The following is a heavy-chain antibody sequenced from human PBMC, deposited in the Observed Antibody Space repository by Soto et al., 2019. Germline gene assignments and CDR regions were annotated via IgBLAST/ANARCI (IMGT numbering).Heavy chain of an antibody. Sequence: GGSLRLSCAASGFTFSSFGMHWVRQAPGKGLEWVAVISYDGSDKYYADSVKGRFTISRDNSKNTLYLQMNSLRVEDTAVYYCAKVVSSFWGQGTLVTVSS. D-gene: IGHD6-6*01. CDR1: GFTFSSFG. CDR3: AKVVSSF. V-gene: IGHV3-30*18. CDR2: ISYDGSDK. J-gene: IGHJ4*02.